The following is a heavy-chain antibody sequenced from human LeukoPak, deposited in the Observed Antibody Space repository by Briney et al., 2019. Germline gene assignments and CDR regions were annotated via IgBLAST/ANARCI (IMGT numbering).Heavy chain of an antibody. CDR3: ASRKLGNDY. CDR1: AGSVSDYY. CDR2: IYHTGST. Sequence: SETLSLTCTLAAGSVSDYYWSWIRQSPGKGLEWIGYIYHTGSTSYSSSLKSRVTISADTSQNQFSLKLSSVTAADTAVYYCASRKLGNDYWGQGTLVTVSS. J-gene: IGHJ4*02. D-gene: IGHD7-27*01. V-gene: IGHV4-59*02.